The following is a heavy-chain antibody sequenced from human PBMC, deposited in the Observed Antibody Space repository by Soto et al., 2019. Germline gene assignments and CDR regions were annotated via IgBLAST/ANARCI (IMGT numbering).Heavy chain of an antibody. CDR2: INASGGST. Sequence: ASVKVSCKASGYTFTTYCLHWVRQATGQGLEWMGLINASGGSTSYAQKFQDRVTMTRDTSTSTVYMELSGLRSEDTAVYYCARDCCSTSCYRKDAFDVWGQGTMVTVS. V-gene: IGHV1-46*03. CDR3: ARDCCSTSCYRKDAFDV. CDR1: GYTFTTYC. D-gene: IGHD2-2*01. J-gene: IGHJ3*01.